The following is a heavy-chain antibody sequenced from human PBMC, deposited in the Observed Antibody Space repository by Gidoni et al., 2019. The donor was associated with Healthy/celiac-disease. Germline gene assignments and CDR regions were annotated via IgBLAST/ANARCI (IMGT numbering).Heavy chain of an antibody. V-gene: IGHV4-59*01. Sequence: QVQLQESGPGLVKPSETLSLTCTVSGGSISSYYWSWIRQPPGKGLEWIGYIYYSGSTNYNPSLKSRVTISVDTSKNQFSLKLSSVTAADTAVYYCARNLYYYDSSGFYFDYWGQGTLVTVSS. CDR2: IYYSGST. D-gene: IGHD3-22*01. CDR1: GGSISSYY. J-gene: IGHJ4*02. CDR3: ARNLYYYDSSGFYFDY.